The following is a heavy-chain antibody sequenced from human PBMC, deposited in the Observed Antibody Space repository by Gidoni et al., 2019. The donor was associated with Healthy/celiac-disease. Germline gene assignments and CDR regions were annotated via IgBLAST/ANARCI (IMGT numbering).Heavy chain of an antibody. CDR1: GGSFSGYY. Sequence: QVQLQQWGAGLLKPSETLSLTCAVYGGSFSGYYWSWIRQPPGKGLGWIGEINHRGSTNYNPSLKSRVTISVDTSKNQFSLKLSSVTAADTAVYYCARFGYYYGSGSPSYWGQGTLVTVSS. CDR3: ARFGYYYGSGSPSY. CDR2: INHRGST. V-gene: IGHV4-34*01. J-gene: IGHJ4*02. D-gene: IGHD3-10*01.